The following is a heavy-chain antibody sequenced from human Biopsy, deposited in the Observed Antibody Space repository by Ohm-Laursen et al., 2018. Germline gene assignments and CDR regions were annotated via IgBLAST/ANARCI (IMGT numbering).Heavy chain of an antibody. CDR2: VSHSGST. Sequence: TLSLTCAVSGGSFSGYYWSWIRQTPGKGLEWIGEVSHSGSTNYSPSLKSRVTISVDTSKNQFSLKVRSVTAADTAVYYCVRGVDYYDPYHYYALDVWGQGTTVTVSS. CDR3: VRGVDYYDPYHYYALDV. D-gene: IGHD3-22*01. CDR1: GGSFSGYY. V-gene: IGHV4-34*01. J-gene: IGHJ6*02.